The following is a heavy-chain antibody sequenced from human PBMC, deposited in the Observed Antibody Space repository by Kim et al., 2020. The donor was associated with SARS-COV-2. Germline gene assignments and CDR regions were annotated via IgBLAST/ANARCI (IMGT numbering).Heavy chain of an antibody. V-gene: IGHV4-39*01. CDR1: GGSISSSSYY. J-gene: IGHJ3*02. Sequence: SETLSLTCTVSGGSISSSSYYWGWIRQPPGKGLEWIGSIYYSGSTYYNPSLKSRVTISVDTSKNQFSLKLSSVTAGDTAVYYCARQRKQWLVQDAFDIWGQGTMVTVSS. D-gene: IGHD6-19*01. CDR3: ARQRKQWLVQDAFDI. CDR2: IYYSGST.